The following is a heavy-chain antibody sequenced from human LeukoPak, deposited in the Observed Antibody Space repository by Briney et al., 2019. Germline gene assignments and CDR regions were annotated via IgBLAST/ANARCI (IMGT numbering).Heavy chain of an antibody. Sequence: PGGSLRLSCAASGFTFSSYGMHWVRQAPGKGLEWVAVIWYDGSNKYYADSVKGRFTISRDNSKNTLYLQMNSLRAEDTAVYYCARGLKDQYYYDSSGFIRWGQGTLVTVSS. CDR2: IWYDGSNK. CDR1: GFTFSSYG. V-gene: IGHV3-33*08. D-gene: IGHD3-22*01. CDR3: ARGLKDQYYYDSSGFIR. J-gene: IGHJ4*02.